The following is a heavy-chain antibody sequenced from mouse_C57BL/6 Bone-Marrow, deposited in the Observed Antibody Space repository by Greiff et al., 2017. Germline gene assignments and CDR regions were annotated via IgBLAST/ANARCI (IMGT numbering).Heavy chain of an antibody. V-gene: IGHV1-55*01. D-gene: IGHD1-1*01. CDR1: GYTFTSYW. Sequence: QVQLQQPGAELVKPGASVKMSCTASGYTFTSYWITWVKQRPGQGLEWIGDIYPGSGSTNYNEKFKSKATLTVDTSSSTAYMQLSSLTSEDSAVYYCAREDNYYEGYFDVWGTGTTVTVSS. J-gene: IGHJ1*03. CDR2: IYPGSGST. CDR3: AREDNYYEGYFDV.